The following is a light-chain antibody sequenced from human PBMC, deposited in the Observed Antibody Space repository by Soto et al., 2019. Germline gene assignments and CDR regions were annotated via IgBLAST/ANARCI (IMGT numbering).Light chain of an antibody. CDR1: SSNIGSNT. V-gene: IGLV1-44*01. Sequence: QSVLTQPPSASGTPGQRVTISCSGSSSNIGSNTVNWYQQLPGTAPKLLIYSNNQRPSGVPDRVFGSKSGTSASLAISGLQSEDEAEYYCATWDDSLNGYVFGTGTKLTVL. CDR3: ATWDDSLNGYV. CDR2: SNN. J-gene: IGLJ1*01.